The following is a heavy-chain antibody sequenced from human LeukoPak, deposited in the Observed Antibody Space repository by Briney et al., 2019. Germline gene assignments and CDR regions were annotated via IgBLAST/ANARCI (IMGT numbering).Heavy chain of an antibody. CDR1: GDCVSSNSAA. Sequence: SQTLSLTCAISGDCVSSNSAAWNWIRQSPSRGLEWLGRTYYRSKWFINYAPSVKSRIIINPDTPKNQVSLQLNSVTPEDTAVYYCTRSDCSSGRCPGFDNWGQGTLVTVSS. CDR3: TRSDCSSGRCPGFDN. D-gene: IGHD6-19*01. CDR2: TYYRSKWFI. V-gene: IGHV6-1*01. J-gene: IGHJ4*02.